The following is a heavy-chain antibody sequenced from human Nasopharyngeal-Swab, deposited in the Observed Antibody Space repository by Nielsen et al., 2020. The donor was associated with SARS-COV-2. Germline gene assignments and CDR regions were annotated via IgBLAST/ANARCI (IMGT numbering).Heavy chain of an antibody. CDR3: ARDAGGLDNY. Sequence: GESLKISCAASGFSFRTYWMHWVRQSPGKGLLWVSRIDTDGAITNYAGSVKGRFTISRDNAKNTLYLQMNSLRADDTAVYYCARDAGGLDNYWGQGALVTVSS. CDR1: GFSFRTYW. J-gene: IGHJ4*02. CDR2: IDTDGAIT. D-gene: IGHD2-2*03. V-gene: IGHV3-74*01.